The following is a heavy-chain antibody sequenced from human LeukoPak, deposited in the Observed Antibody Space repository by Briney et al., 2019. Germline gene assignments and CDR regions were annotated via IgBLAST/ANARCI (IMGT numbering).Heavy chain of an antibody. CDR3: AREKTSGYSPSYFDY. CDR2: IIPIFGTA. Sequence: SSLKVSCKASGGTFSSYAISWVRQAPGHGLEWMGRIIPIFGTANYAQKFQGRVTITTDESTSTAYMELSSLRSEDTAVYYCAREKTSGYSPSYFDYWGQGTLVTVSS. D-gene: IGHD5-18*01. J-gene: IGHJ4*02. V-gene: IGHV1-69*05. CDR1: GGTFSSYA.